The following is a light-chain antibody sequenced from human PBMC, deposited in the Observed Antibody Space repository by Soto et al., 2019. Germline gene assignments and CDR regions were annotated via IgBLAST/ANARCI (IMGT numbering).Light chain of an antibody. CDR2: DAS. J-gene: IGKJ5*01. Sequence: EILLTQSPATLSLSPGERATLSCRASQSVDIYLAWYRQIPGQAPRLLIYDASNRATGIPDRFSGGGSGTDFTLTISSLEPEDFEIYYCQQRSNLPPTFGQGTRLEIK. CDR3: QQRSNLPPT. V-gene: IGKV3-11*01. CDR1: QSVDIY.